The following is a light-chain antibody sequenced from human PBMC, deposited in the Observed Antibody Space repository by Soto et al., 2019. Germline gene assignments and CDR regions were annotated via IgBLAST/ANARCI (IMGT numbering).Light chain of an antibody. V-gene: IGKV1-8*01. J-gene: IGKJ3*01. Sequence: AIRMTQSPSSFSASTGDRVTITCRASQGISSYLAWYQQKPGKAPKLLIYAASTLQSGVPSGFSGSGSGTDFTLTISCLQSEDFATYYCQQYYSYPITFGPGTKVDLK. CDR3: QQYYSYPIT. CDR2: AAS. CDR1: QGISSY.